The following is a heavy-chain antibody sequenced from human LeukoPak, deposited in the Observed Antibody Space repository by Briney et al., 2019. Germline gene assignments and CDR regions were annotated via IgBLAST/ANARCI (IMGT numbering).Heavy chain of an antibody. Sequence: ASVKVSCKASGYTFTGYYMHWVRQAPGQGLEWMGWINPNSGSTNYAQKFQGRVTMTRDTSISTAYMELSRLRSDDTAVYYCARGGGYCSSTSCLPYNWFDPWGQGTLVTVSS. CDR3: ARGGGYCSSTSCLPYNWFDP. CDR1: GYTFTGYY. V-gene: IGHV1-2*02. CDR2: INPNSGST. D-gene: IGHD2-2*01. J-gene: IGHJ5*02.